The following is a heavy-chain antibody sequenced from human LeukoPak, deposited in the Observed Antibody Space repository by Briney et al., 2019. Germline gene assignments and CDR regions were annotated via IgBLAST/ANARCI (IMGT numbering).Heavy chain of an antibody. V-gene: IGHV3-48*01. J-gene: IGHJ4*02. CDR3: ARVYSYGYFDY. D-gene: IGHD5-18*01. CDR1: GFTFSGYS. CDR2: ISSGSSPI. Sequence: GGSLRLSCAASGFTFSGYSMNWVRQAPGKGLEWVSYISSGSSPIFYADSVKGRFTISRDNAKNTLYLQMNSLRAEDTAVYYYARVYSYGYFDYWGQGTLVTVSS.